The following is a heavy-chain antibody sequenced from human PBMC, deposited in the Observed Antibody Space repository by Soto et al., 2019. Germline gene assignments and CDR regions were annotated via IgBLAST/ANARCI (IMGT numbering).Heavy chain of an antibody. CDR2: INAGNGNT. V-gene: IGHV1-3*01. D-gene: IGHD3-22*01. J-gene: IGHJ4*02. CDR1: GYTFTSYA. Sequence: ASVKVSCKASGYTFTSYAMHWVRQAPGQRLEWMGWINAGNGNTKYSQKFQGRVTITRDTSASIAYMELSSLRSEDTAVYYCARFHDSSGYFDYWGQGTLVTVSS. CDR3: ARFHDSSGYFDY.